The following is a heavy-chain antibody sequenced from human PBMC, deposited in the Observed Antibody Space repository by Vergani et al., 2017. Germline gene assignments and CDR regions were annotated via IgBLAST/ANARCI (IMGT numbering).Heavy chain of an antibody. CDR1: GFTFSSYS. D-gene: IGHD6-19*01. V-gene: IGHV3-21*01. J-gene: IGHJ5*02. CDR3: ARDGIAVAGTIWFDP. Sequence: VQLVESGGGVVQPGTSLRLSCAASGFTFSSYSMNWVRQAPGKGLEWVSSISSSSSYIYYADSVKGRFTISRDNAKNSLYLQMNSLRAEDTAVYDCARDGIAVAGTIWFDPWGQGTLVTVSS. CDR2: ISSSSSYI.